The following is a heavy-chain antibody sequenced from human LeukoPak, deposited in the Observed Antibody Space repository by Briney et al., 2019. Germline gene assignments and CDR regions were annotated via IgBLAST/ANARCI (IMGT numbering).Heavy chain of an antibody. CDR1: GFTFSSYS. J-gene: IGHJ4*02. V-gene: IGHV3-21*01. CDR2: ISSSSSYI. D-gene: IGHD3-10*01. Sequence: GGSLRLSCAASGFTFSSYSMNWVRQAPGKGLEWVSSISSSSSYIYYADSVKGRFTISRDNAKNSLYLQMNSLRAEDTAVYYCARDKAMVRGVIIDGLDYWGQGTLVTVSS. CDR3: ARDKAMVRGVIIDGLDY.